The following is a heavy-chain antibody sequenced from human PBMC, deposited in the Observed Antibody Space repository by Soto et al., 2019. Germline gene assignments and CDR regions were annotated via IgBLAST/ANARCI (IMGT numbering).Heavy chain of an antibody. CDR1: GFTFSHAW. D-gene: IGHD2-15*01. J-gene: IGHJ6*02. CDR2: IKSESDGGTP. CDR3: TTDRITIPGDIVTHYGMDV. V-gene: IGHV3-15*01. Sequence: EVQLVESGGGLLKPGGSLRLSCAASGFTFSHAWMNWVRQAPGKGLEWVGRIKSESDGGTPDYAAPVKGRFIISRDDSQSMLLLQVNSLKTEDTAVYYCTTDRITIPGDIVTHYGMDVWGQGTRVTVSS.